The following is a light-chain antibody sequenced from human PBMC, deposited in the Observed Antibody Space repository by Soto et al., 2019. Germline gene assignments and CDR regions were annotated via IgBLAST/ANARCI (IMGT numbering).Light chain of an antibody. V-gene: IGKV3-20*01. J-gene: IGKJ2*01. Sequence: EIVLTQSPGTLSLSPGERATLSCRASQSVSSSYLAWYQQKPGQAPRLLIYGASSRATGIPDRFSGSGSGKDFTLTISRLEREDVAVYYCQQYGSSPYTFGQGTKLEIK. CDR2: GAS. CDR3: QQYGSSPYT. CDR1: QSVSSSY.